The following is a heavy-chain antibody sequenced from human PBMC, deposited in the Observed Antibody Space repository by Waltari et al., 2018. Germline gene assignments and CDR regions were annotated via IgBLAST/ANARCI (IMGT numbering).Heavy chain of an antibody. CDR1: GVSITSNRPY. Sequence: QLQLQESGPGLVKPSETLSLTCSVSGVSITSNRPYWGWIRQPPGQGLEWIGTMSYSGATYSRPSLKSRVTISRDTSKNPLSLKLGSVTAADTAVYYCATYIGASVGTAAFDVWGQGTMVTVSS. CDR3: ATYIGASVGTAAFDV. D-gene: IGHD5-12*01. CDR2: MSYSGAT. V-gene: IGHV4-39*01. J-gene: IGHJ3*01.